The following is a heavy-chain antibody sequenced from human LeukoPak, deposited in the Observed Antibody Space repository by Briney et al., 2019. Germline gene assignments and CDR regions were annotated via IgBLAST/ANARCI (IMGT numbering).Heavy chain of an antibody. D-gene: IGHD6-19*01. CDR1: RYTFTGYY. CDR2: INPNSGGT. Sequence: ASLKFSCKASRYTFTGYYMQWVRQAPGQGLAWMGWINPNSGGTNYAQQFQGRVTMTRDTSITTAYMELSRLRSDDTAVYYCAREEGSGCYDSWGQGTRLTVSS. CDR3: AREEGSGCYDS. V-gene: IGHV1-2*02. J-gene: IGHJ4*02.